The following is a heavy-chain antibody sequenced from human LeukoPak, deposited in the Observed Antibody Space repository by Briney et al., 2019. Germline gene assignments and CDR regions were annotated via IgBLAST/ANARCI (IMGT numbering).Heavy chain of an antibody. CDR2: ISAYNGNT. CDR1: GYTFTNYG. Sequence: ASVKVSCKASGYTFTNYGISWVRQAPGQGLEWMGWISAYNGNTNYAQKLQGRVTMTTDTSTSTAYMELRSLRSDDTAVYYCARDGYYDFWSGPMGYYYYYMDVWGKGTTVTVSS. J-gene: IGHJ6*03. V-gene: IGHV1-18*01. D-gene: IGHD3-3*01. CDR3: ARDGYYDFWSGPMGYYYYYMDV.